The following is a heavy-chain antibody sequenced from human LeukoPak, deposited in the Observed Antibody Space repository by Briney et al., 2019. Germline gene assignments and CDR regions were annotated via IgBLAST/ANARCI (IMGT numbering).Heavy chain of an antibody. CDR1: GFTFSSYA. V-gene: IGHV3-23*01. J-gene: IGHJ4*02. Sequence: GGSLRLSCAASGFTFSSYAMSWVRQAPGKGLEWVSAISGSGGSTYYADSVKGRFTISRDNAKNSLYLQMNSLRAEDTAVYYCARDSNYYDSSGYYEPPGYWGQGTLVTVSS. CDR3: ARDSNYYDSSGYYEPPGY. CDR2: ISGSGGST. D-gene: IGHD3-22*01.